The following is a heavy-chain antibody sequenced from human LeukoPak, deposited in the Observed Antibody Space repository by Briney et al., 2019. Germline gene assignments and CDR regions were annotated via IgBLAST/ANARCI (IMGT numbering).Heavy chain of an antibody. CDR2: INPNSGGT. V-gene: IGHV1-2*02. D-gene: IGHD5-12*01. CDR1: GYTFIDYY. Sequence: ASVKVSCKASGYTFIDYYMHWVRQAPGQGLEWMGWINPNSGGTNYAQNFQGRVTMTRDTSIRTVYMELSRLRSDDTAVYYCARGLRGSPAFDQWGQGTLVTVSS. CDR3: ARGLRGSPAFDQ. J-gene: IGHJ5*02.